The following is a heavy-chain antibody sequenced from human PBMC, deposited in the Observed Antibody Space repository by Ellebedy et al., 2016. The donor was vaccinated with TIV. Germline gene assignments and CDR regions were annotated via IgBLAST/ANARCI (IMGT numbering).Heavy chain of an antibody. D-gene: IGHD5-24*01. CDR3: ARSRDGYNFIGDY. CDR2: ISSISDDT. CDR1: GFKFSGYC. V-gene: IGHV3-21*01. J-gene: IGHJ4*02. Sequence: GESLKISCEVSGFKFSGYCMNWVRQAPGKGLEWVSSISSISDDTHYTDSVEGRFTISRDNAENSLYLQMNSLRPEDTAVYYCARSRDGYNFIGDYWGQGTLVTVSS.